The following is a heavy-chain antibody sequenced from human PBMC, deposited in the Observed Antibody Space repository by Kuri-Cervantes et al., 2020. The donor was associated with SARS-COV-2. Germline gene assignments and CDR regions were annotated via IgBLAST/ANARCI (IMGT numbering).Heavy chain of an antibody. CDR2: LKSKSDGGTP. D-gene: IGHD6-6*01. CDR1: GLTVNEAW. V-gene: IGHV3-15*01. J-gene: IGHJ4*02. CDR3: TTDRAITVRPLFDS. Sequence: GGSLRLSCAVSGLTVNEAWMGWVRQAPGRGLEWVGRLKSKSDGGTPDYAAPVKGRFTISGDESKNTLNLQMNGLKTEDTALYYCTTDRAITVRPLFDSWGQGTLVTVSS.